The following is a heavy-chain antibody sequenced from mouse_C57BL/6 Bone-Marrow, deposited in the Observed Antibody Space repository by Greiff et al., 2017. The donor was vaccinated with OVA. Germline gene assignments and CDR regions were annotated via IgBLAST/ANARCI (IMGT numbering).Heavy chain of an antibody. V-gene: IGHV1-22*01. J-gene: IGHJ1*03. Sequence: VQLQQSGPELVKPGASVKMSCKASGYTFTDYNMHWVKQSHGKSLEWIGYINPNNGGTSYNQKFKGKATLTVNKSSSTAYMELRILTSEDSAVDYGARTYYSNSEWYFDVWGTGTTVTVSS. CDR2: INPNNGGT. D-gene: IGHD2-5*01. CDR3: ARTYYSNSEWYFDV. CDR1: GYTFTDYN.